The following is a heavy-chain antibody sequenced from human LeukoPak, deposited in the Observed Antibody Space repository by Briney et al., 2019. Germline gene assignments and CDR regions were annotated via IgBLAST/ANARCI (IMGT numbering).Heavy chain of an antibody. V-gene: IGHV3-23*01. CDR2: ISSGAGTT. CDR3: AKDLEQSYSGWSTSYDA. D-gene: IGHD6-19*01. Sequence: GGSLRLSCAASGFTFSSYAMSWVRQAPGKGLEWLSAISSGAGTTGYADSVKGRFTISRVNSKSTIYLQMNSLGADDTALYYCAKDLEQSYSGWSTSYDAWGQGTLVTVSS. J-gene: IGHJ5*02. CDR1: GFTFSSYA.